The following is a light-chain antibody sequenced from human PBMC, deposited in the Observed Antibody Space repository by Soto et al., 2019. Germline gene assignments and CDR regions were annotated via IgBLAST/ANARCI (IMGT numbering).Light chain of an antibody. CDR1: KSVRSN. CDR2: GAS. V-gene: IGKV3-15*01. J-gene: IGKJ1*01. Sequence: EIVMRQSPAALSVSPGERATLSCRASKSVRSNLAWYQQKPGQAPRLLIYGASTRATGIPDRFSGSWSGTEFTLTISSMQSEDFAVDYCQLYYHWPPWTGGQGPKVEIK. CDR3: QLYYHWPPWT.